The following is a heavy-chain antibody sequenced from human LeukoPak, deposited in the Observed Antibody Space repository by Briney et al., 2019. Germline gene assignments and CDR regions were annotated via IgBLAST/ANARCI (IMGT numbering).Heavy chain of an antibody. Sequence: GGSLRLSRAASGFTFSSYEVNWVRQAPGKGLEWVTYISSRGSTIYYADSVKGRFTISRDNAKNSLYLQMNSLRAEDTAVYYCATLGYCSGGSCYYYGMDVWGKGTTVTVSS. CDR2: ISSRGSTI. CDR1: GFTFSSYE. CDR3: ATLGYCSGGSCYYYGMDV. V-gene: IGHV3-48*03. D-gene: IGHD2-15*01. J-gene: IGHJ6*04.